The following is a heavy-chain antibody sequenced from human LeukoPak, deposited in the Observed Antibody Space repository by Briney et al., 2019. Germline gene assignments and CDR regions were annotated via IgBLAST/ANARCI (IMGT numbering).Heavy chain of an antibody. CDR3: ARDRRDYYDSSGPTGNWFDP. D-gene: IGHD3-22*01. CDR2: ISAYNGNT. V-gene: IGHV1-18*01. CDR1: GYTFTSYG. Sequence: GASVKVSCKASGYTFTSYGISWVRQAPGRGLEWMGWISAYNGNTNYAQKFQGRVTITTDESTSTAYMELSSLRSEDTAVYYCARDRRDYYDSSGPTGNWFDPWGQGTLVTVSS. J-gene: IGHJ5*02.